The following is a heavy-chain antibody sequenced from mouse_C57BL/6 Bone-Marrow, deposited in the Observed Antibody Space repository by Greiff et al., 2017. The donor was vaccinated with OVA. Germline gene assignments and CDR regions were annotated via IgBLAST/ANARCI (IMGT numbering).Heavy chain of an antibody. J-gene: IGHJ4*01. D-gene: IGHD2-4*01. CDR1: GFSLTSYG. CDR3: ARNPPIYYDYGYAMDD. Sequence: QVQLQQSGPGLVQLSQSLSITCTVSGFSLTSYGVHWVRQSPGKGLEWLGVIWSGGSTDYNAAFISRLSISKDNSKSQVFFKMNSLQADDTAIYYCARNPPIYYDYGYAMDDWGQGTSVTVSS. V-gene: IGHV2-2*01. CDR2: IWSGGST.